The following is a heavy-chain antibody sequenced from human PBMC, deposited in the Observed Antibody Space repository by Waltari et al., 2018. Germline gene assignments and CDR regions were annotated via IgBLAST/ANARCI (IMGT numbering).Heavy chain of an antibody. Sequence: EVQLLESGGGLVQPGGSLRLSCAASGFTFRNFPLSLVRQAPGRGLEWVSAIRAKGGVAYYAESVKGRFTISRDNSKNTLELQMTSLSVEDTAVYYCAKVVESSTWYDSWGQGTLVSVS. CDR1: GFTFRNFP. J-gene: IGHJ5*01. CDR2: IRAKGGVA. V-gene: IGHV3-23*01. D-gene: IGHD6-13*01. CDR3: AKVVESSTWYDS.